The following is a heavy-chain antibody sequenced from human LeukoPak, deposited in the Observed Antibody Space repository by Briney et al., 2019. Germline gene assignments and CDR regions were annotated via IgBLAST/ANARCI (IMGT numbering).Heavy chain of an antibody. CDR2: INPNSGGT. CDR1: GYTFTGYY. Sequence: GASVKVSCKASGYTFTGYYMHWVRQAPGQGLESVGWINPNSGGTNYAENFQGRDTMTRHTYISTAYMEPIRLRSDDTAVYYCAREMVVTAISPYYYNGMDVWGQGTTVTVSS. J-gene: IGHJ6*02. CDR3: AREMVVTAISPYYYNGMDV. D-gene: IGHD2-21*02. V-gene: IGHV1-2*02.